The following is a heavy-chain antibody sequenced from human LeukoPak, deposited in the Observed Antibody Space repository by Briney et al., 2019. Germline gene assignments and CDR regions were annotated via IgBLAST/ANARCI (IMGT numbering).Heavy chain of an antibody. J-gene: IGHJ4*02. CDR3: ARHTYSSFSIDY. V-gene: IGHV4-39*01. CDR1: GGSISSSSYY. CDR2: IYYSGST. Sequence: SETLSLTCTVSGGSISSSSYYWGWIRQPPGKGLEWIGSIYYSGSTYYNPSLKSRVTISVDTSKNQFSLKLSSVTAADTAVYYCARHTYSSFSIDYWGQGTLVTVSS. D-gene: IGHD6-19*01.